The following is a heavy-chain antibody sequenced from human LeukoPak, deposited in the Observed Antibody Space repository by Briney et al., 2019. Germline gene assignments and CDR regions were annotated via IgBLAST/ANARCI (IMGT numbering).Heavy chain of an antibody. CDR1: GYTFTSYY. CDR2: INPSGGST. Sequence: ASVKVSCKASGYTFTSYYMHWVRQAPGQGLEWMGIINPSGGSTSYAQKFQGRVTMTRDTSTSTVYMELSSLRSEDTAVYYCARGSYYDSSGYYSFYYYYYYMDVWGKGTTVTVSS. CDR3: ARGSYYDSSGYYSFYYYYYYMDV. J-gene: IGHJ6*03. D-gene: IGHD3-22*01. V-gene: IGHV1-46*01.